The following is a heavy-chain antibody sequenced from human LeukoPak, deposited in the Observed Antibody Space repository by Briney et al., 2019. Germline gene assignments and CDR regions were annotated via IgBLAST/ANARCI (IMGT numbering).Heavy chain of an antibody. CDR2: IYHSGST. V-gene: IGHV4-4*02. D-gene: IGHD2-2*01. CDR3: ARVGYCSSTSCTDAFDI. CDR1: GGSISSSNW. Sequence: SETLSLTCAVSGGSISSSNWWSWVRQPPGKGLEWIGEIYHSGSTNYNPSPKSRVTISVDKSKNQFSLKLSSVTAADTAVCYCARVGYCSSTSCTDAFDIWGQGTMVTVSS. J-gene: IGHJ3*02.